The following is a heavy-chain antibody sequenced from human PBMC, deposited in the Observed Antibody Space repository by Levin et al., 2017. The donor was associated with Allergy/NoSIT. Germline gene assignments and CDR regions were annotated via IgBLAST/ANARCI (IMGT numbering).Heavy chain of an antibody. D-gene: IGHD6-13*01. Sequence: SETLSLTCTVSGGSISSGDYYWSWIRQHPGTGLEWIGYIYYSGSTYYNASLKSRVTISVDTSKNQFSLKLSSVTAAEPAVYYCARGQSRTSSTWDKASFDYWGQGTLVSVSS. CDR2: IYYSGST. J-gene: IGHJ4*02. V-gene: IGHV4-31*03. CDR1: GGSISSGDYY. CDR3: ARGQSRTSSTWDKASFDY.